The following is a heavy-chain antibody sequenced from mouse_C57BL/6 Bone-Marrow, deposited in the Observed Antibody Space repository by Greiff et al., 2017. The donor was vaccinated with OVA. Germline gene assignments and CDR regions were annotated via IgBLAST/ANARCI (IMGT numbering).Heavy chain of an antibody. V-gene: IGHV5-12*01. D-gene: IGHD1-1*01. CDR3: ARHDYYGSSYDAMDY. CDR1: GFTFSDYY. CDR2: ISNGGGST. J-gene: IGHJ4*01. Sequence: EVQLVESGGGLVQPGGSLKLSCAASGFTFSDYYMYWVRQTPEKRLEWVAYISNGGGSTYYPDTVKGRFTISRDNAKNTLYLQMSRLKSEDTAMYYCARHDYYGSSYDAMDYWGQGTSVTVSS.